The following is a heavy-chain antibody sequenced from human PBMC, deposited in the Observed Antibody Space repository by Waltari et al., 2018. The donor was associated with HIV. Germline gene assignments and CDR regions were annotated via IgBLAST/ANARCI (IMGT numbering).Heavy chain of an antibody. CDR1: GYPLTSHG. Sequence: VQLVQSGAEVKKPGASVKVSCTASGYPLTSHGIRWLRQAPGQGLEWMGWISAYNGNTNYAQKLQGRVTMTTDTSTSTAYMELRSLRSDDTAVYYCARESIFGVVIIDYWGQGTLVTVSS. D-gene: IGHD3-3*01. CDR2: ISAYNGNT. V-gene: IGHV1-18*04. CDR3: ARESIFGVVIIDY. J-gene: IGHJ4*02.